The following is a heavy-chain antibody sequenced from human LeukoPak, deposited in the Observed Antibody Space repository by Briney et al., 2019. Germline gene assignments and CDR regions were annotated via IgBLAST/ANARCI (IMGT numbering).Heavy chain of an antibody. J-gene: IGHJ4*02. D-gene: IGHD6-19*01. CDR1: GFTFSTYA. CDR2: ISGIDT. Sequence: GGSLRLSCAASGFTFSTYAMNWVHQAPGEGLEWVSTISGIDTFYADSVKGRFTISRDNSKNTLYLQMISLRAEDTAVYYCTKDAPDSGGWFFFDSWVQGTLVTVSS. V-gene: IGHV3-23*01. CDR3: TKDAPDSGGWFFFDS.